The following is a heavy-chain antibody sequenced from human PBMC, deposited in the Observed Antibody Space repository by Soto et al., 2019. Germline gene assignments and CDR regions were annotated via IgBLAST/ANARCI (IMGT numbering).Heavy chain of an antibody. J-gene: IGHJ5*02. CDR3: ARDIPIYYDSSFDCSDP. CDR2: IIPLYGTT. V-gene: IGHV1-69*13. Sequence: ASVKVSCKAGEGTRSSFGISWVRQVPGQGLEWMGSIIPLYGTTNYAQRFRDRVAFIADDSTNMIYMELMSLRSDDAAIYYCARDIPIYYDSSFDCSDPWGQGVLVTVSS. CDR1: EGTRSSFG. D-gene: IGHD3-16*01.